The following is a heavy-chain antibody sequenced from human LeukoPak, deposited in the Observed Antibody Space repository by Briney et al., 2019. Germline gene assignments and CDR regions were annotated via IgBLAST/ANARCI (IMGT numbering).Heavy chain of an antibody. J-gene: IGHJ4*02. CDR2: VSGYNGNT. Sequence: GASVKVSCKASGYTFTSNAVSWVRQAPGQGLERMGWVSGYNGNTNYAQKFQGRVTMTTDTFTSTAYMELTSLRSDDTAVYYCARDPPALFYFDYWGQGTLVTVSS. CDR1: GYTFTSNA. V-gene: IGHV1-18*01. CDR3: ARDPPALFYFDY.